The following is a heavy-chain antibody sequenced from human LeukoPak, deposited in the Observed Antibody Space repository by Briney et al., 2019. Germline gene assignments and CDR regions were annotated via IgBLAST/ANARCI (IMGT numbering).Heavy chain of an antibody. V-gene: IGHV4-59*01. D-gene: IGHD5-12*01. CDR2: VYYSGST. CDR1: GGSISNYY. J-gene: IGHJ4*02. CDR3: ARSGYDSNYFDY. Sequence: TSETLSLTCTVSGGSISNYYWTWIRQPPGKGLEWIGYVYYSGSTNYNPSLKSRVTISVDTSKNQFSLKLSSVTAADTAFYYCARSGYDSNYFDYWGQGTLVTVSS.